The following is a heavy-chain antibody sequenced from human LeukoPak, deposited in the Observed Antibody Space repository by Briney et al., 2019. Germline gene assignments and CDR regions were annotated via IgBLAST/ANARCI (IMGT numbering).Heavy chain of an antibody. CDR2: INQDGSEK. CDR3: ARQYSSWSYFDY. V-gene: IGHV3-7*01. D-gene: IGHD6-13*01. Sequence: GGSLRLSCAASGFNFSRYWMIWVRQAPGKGLEWVANINQDGSEKYYVDSVKGRFTISRDNAKNSLYLQMNSLRAEDTAVYYCARQYSSWSYFDYWGQGTLVTVSS. CDR1: GFNFSRYW. J-gene: IGHJ4*02.